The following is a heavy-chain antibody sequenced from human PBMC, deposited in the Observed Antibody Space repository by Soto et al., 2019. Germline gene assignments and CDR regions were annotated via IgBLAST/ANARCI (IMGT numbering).Heavy chain of an antibody. Sequence: GGSLRLSCAASGFTFSSYAMSWVRQAPGKGLEWVSAISGSGGSTYYADSVKGRFTISRDNSKNTLYLQMNSMRAEDTAVYYCAKFGAAGKGLYYYYMDVWGKGTTVTVSS. CDR3: AKFGAAGKGLYYYYMDV. J-gene: IGHJ6*03. CDR1: GFTFSSYA. D-gene: IGHD6-13*01. CDR2: ISGSGGST. V-gene: IGHV3-23*01.